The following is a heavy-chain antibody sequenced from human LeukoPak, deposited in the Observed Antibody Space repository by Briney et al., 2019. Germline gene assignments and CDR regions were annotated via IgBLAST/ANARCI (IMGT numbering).Heavy chain of an antibody. CDR1: GGSISDYY. V-gene: IGHV4-4*07. Sequence: SETLSLTCTVSGGSISDYYWSWIRQPAGKGLEWIGRIYTTGSTDYNPSLKSRVTMSVDTSNNQFSLKLSSVTAADTAVYYCARGPPPDFDCWGQGTLVTVSS. CDR2: IYTTGST. CDR3: ARGPPPDFDC. J-gene: IGHJ4*02.